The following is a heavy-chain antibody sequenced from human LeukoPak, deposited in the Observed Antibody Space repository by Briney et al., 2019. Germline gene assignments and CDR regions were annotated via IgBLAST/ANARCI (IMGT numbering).Heavy chain of an antibody. J-gene: IGHJ1*01. CDR2: ISAYNGDT. D-gene: IGHD2-15*01. CDR1: GHTFTSYG. CDR3: ARDRGVAATRYFQH. V-gene: IGHV1-18*01. Sequence: ASVKVSCKASGHTFTSYGISWVRQAPGQGLEWMGWISAYNGDTNYAQKLQGRVTMTTDTSTSTAYMELRDLTSDDTAVYYCARDRGVAATRYFQHWGQGTLVTVSS.